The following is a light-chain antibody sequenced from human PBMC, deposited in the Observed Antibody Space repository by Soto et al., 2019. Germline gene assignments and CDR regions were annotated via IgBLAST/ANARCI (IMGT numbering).Light chain of an antibody. V-gene: IGLV4-69*01. Sequence: QLVLTQSPSASASLGASVKLTCTLSSGHSNYAIAWHQQQPGKGPRYLMKVNSDGSHNKGDGIPDRFSGSSSGAERYLTISSLQSEDEADYYCQTWGTGIVVFGGGTKLTVL. CDR1: SGHSNYA. CDR2: VNSDGSH. CDR3: QTWGTGIVV. J-gene: IGLJ2*01.